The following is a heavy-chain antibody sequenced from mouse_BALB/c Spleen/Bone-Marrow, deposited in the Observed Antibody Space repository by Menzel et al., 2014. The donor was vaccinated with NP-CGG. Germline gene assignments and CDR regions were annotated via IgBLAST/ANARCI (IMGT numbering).Heavy chain of an antibody. CDR2: IDPANGNT. D-gene: IGHD1-1*01. CDR1: GFNIKDTY. J-gene: IGHJ3*01. Sequence: EVQLHQSGAELVKPGASVKLSCTASGFNIKDTYMHWVKQRPEQGLEWIGRIDPANGNTKYDPKFQGKATITADTSSNTAYLQLSSLTSEDTAVYYCASYYYGSSGFAYWGQGTLVTVSA. CDR3: ASYYYGSSGFAY. V-gene: IGHV14-3*02.